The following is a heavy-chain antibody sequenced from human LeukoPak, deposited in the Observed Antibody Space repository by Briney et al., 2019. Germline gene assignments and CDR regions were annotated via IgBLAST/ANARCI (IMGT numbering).Heavy chain of an antibody. Sequence: PGGSLRLSCAASGFTFSSYSMNWVRQAPGKGLEWVSYISSSSSTIYYADSVKGRFTISRDNAKNSLYLRMSSLRAEDTAVYYCARDIWSIAARLDAFGIWGQGTMVTVSS. J-gene: IGHJ3*02. CDR2: ISSSSSTI. CDR3: ARDIWSIAARLDAFGI. V-gene: IGHV3-48*01. D-gene: IGHD6-6*01. CDR1: GFTFSSYS.